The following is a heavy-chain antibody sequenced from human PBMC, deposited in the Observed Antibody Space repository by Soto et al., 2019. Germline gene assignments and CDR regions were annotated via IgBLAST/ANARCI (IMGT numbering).Heavy chain of an antibody. Sequence: QVQLVESGGGVVQPGRSLRLSCAASGFTFSPYAMHWVRQAPGKGLEWVAVISYDGNTKNYADSVKGRLAISRDNSRNTLYLQMNSRRAEDTAVYYCARARLDTPALDYWGQGTLVTVSS. CDR2: ISYDGNTK. J-gene: IGHJ4*02. D-gene: IGHD2-2*01. V-gene: IGHV3-30*09. CDR1: GFTFSPYA. CDR3: ARARLDTPALDY.